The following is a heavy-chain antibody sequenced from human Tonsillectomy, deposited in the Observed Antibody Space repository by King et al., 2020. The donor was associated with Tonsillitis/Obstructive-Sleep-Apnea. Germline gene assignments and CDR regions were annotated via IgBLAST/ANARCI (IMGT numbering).Heavy chain of an antibody. CDR1: GFTFSSYA. J-gene: IGHJ3*02. CDR3: AKDHGRFDFWSEEEPDHAFDI. CDR2: ISGSGGST. D-gene: IGHD3-3*01. V-gene: IGHV3-23*04. Sequence: DGQLVQSGGGLVQPGGSLRLSCAASGFTFSSYAMSWVRQAPGKGLEWVSAISGSGGSTYYADSVKGRFTISRDNSKNTLYLQMNSLRAEDTAVYYCAKDHGRFDFWSEEEPDHAFDIWGQGTMVTVSS.